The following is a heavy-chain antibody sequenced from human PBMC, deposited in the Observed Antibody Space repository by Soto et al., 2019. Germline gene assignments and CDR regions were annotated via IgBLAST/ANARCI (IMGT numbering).Heavy chain of an antibody. J-gene: IGHJ4*02. V-gene: IGHV3-30-3*01. Sequence: QVQLEESGGGVVQPGRSLRLSCAASGFTFSSYAMHWVRQAPDKGLEWVAVISYDGTNEFYADSVKGRFTISRDNSKNTLYLQMNSLRAEDTAVYYCARGYTAAPRTSHFDYWGQGTLVTVSS. CDR1: GFTFSSYA. CDR2: ISYDGTNE. CDR3: ARGYTAAPRTSHFDY. D-gene: IGHD6-13*01.